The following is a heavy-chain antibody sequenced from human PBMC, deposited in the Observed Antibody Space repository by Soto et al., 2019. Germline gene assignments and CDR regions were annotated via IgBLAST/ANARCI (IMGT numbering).Heavy chain of an antibody. CDR3: AYLPCSGGSCYWFSFSGMDV. V-gene: IGHV2-5*02. CDR1: GFSLSTSGVG. D-gene: IGHD2-15*01. J-gene: IGHJ6*02. Sequence: QITLKESGPTLVKPTQTLTLTCTFSGFSLSTSGVGVAWIRQPPGKALEWLALIYWDDDKRYRPSLESRLTITTDTSQHQVVLTMTNMASVDTATYSSAYLPCSGGSCYWFSFSGMDVWGQGTTVTVSS. CDR2: IYWDDDK.